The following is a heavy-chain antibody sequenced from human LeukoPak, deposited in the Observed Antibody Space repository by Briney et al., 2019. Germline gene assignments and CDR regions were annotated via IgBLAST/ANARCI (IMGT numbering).Heavy chain of an antibody. J-gene: IGHJ4*02. Sequence: GGALKLSCAASGFTFSGSAIHWVRQAAGKGLEWVGRIRSKANSYATAYAASVKGRFTISRDDSKNTACLQMNSLKIEDTAVYYCTSYDYYYDSSGYYPFDYWGQGSLVTVSS. CDR2: IRSKANSYAT. CDR3: TSYDYYYDSSGYYPFDY. D-gene: IGHD3-22*01. CDR1: GFTFSGSA. V-gene: IGHV3-73*01.